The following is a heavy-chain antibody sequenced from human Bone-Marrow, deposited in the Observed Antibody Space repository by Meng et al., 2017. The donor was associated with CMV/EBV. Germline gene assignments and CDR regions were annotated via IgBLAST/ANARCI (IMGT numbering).Heavy chain of an antibody. D-gene: IGHD1-7*01. V-gene: IGHV4-34*01. J-gene: IGHJ4*02. CDR3: ARGTIPPKHEFDY. CDR2: INHSGST. Sequence: SQTLSLTCAVYGGSFGGHYWSWIRQPPGKGLEWIGEINHSGSTNYNSSLKSRVTISLDTSKNQFSLRLTSVTAADTAVYYCARGTIPPKHEFDYWGQGTLVTVSS. CDR1: GGSFGGHY.